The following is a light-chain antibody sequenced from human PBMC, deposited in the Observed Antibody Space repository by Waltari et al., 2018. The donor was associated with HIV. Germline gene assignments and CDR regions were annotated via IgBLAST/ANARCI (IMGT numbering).Light chain of an antibody. CDR1: LGINSY. CDR2: AAS. J-gene: IGKJ4*01. CDR3: HQLNGYPR. V-gene: IGKV1-9*01. Sequence: DIHLTQSPSFLSASVGDRVTITCRASLGINSYLAWYQQNPGKAPKLLIYAASTLQSGVPSRFSGSGSETEFTLTISSLQPEDFATYYCHQLNGYPRFAGGTRVEVK.